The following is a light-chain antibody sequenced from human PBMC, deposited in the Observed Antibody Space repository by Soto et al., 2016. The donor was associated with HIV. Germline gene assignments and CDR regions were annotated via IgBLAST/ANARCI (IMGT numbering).Light chain of an antibody. CDR1: QGINSA. CDR3: QQYKTYPLT. J-gene: IGKJ4*01. V-gene: IGKV1-13*02. Sequence: IPLTQSPSSLSASVGDRVTITCRASQGINSALAWYQQRPGKAPKLLIYDASSLESGVPSRFTGSGSGTDFTLTIVSLQPEDFATYFCQQYKTYPLTFGGGTKVQIK. CDR2: DAS.